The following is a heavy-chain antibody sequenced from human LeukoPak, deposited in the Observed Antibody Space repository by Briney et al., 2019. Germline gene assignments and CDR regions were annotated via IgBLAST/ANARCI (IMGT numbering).Heavy chain of an antibody. CDR1: GYTFTGYE. V-gene: IGHV1-8*02. Sequence: ASVKVSCKASGYTFTGYEIHWVRQATGQGLEWMGWMNPKSGSSAYAQKFQGRVTMTRNTSISTAYMELRSLMSEDTAMYYCARGDLDWLPLWFDPWGQGTLVTVSS. CDR3: ARGDLDWLPLWFDP. J-gene: IGHJ5*02. D-gene: IGHD3-9*01. CDR2: MNPKSGSS.